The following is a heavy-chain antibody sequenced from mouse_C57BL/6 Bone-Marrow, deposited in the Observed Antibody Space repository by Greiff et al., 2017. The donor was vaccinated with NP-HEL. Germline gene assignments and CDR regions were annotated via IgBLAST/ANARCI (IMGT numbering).Heavy chain of an antibody. Sequence: EVQLQQSGTVLARPGASVKMSCKTSGSTFTSSWMHWVKQRPGQGLEWIGAIYPGNSDTSYNQKFKGKAKLTAVTSASTAYMELSSLTNEDSAVYYCTRWIWDGDFDYWGQGTTLTVSS. V-gene: IGHV1-5*01. CDR2: IYPGNSDT. D-gene: IGHD4-1*01. CDR3: TRWIWDGDFDY. J-gene: IGHJ2*01. CDR1: GSTFTSSW.